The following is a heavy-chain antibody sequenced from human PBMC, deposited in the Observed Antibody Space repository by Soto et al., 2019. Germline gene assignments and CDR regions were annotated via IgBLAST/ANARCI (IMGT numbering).Heavy chain of an antibody. J-gene: IGHJ4*02. CDR1: GASISSSY. CDR3: ARGGNRYSNVASGVGGCDF. CDR2: VYHTGAT. V-gene: IGHV4-59*01. Sequence: SETLSLTCTVSGASISSSYWSWIRQSPERGLEWIAYVYHTGATNYNPSLKSRVTISLDTSKGQFSLNLTSLTTADTAVYFCARGGNRYSNVASGVGGCDFWGQGSLVTVSS. D-gene: IGHD5-12*01.